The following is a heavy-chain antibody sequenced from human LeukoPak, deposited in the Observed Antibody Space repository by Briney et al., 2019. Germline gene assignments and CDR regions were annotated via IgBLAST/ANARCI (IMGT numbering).Heavy chain of an antibody. CDR2: IIPIFGTA. CDR1: GGTFSSYA. J-gene: IGHJ4*02. D-gene: IGHD2-21*02. CDR3: ARDSGLRREPFFDC. Sequence: ASVKVSCKASGGTFSSYAISWVRQAPGQGLEWMGGIIPIFGTANYAQKFQGRVTITADKSTSTAYMELSSLRSEDTAVYYCARDSGLRREPFFDCWGQGTLVTVSS. V-gene: IGHV1-69*06.